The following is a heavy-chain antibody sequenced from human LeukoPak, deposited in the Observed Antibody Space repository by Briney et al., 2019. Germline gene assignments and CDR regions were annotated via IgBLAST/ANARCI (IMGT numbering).Heavy chain of an antibody. CDR2: IYHRGNT. J-gene: IGHJ6*03. D-gene: IGHD2-2*01. Sequence: PSETLSLTCTVSGGSISSSSYYWGWIRQPPGKGLEWIGSIYHRGNTDYNPSLQSRVTISIDTSKNEFSLKVNSVTAADTAVYYCARSVIVPAIVADYYTYMDVWGRGISVTVSS. CDR3: ARSVIVPAIVADYYTYMDV. CDR1: GGSISSSSYY. V-gene: IGHV4-39*07.